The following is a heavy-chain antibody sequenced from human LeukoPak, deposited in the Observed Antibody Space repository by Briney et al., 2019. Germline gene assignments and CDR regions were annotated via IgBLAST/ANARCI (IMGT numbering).Heavy chain of an antibody. CDR2: ISPYNGNT. J-gene: IGHJ4*02. CDR1: GYTFTNYG. V-gene: IGHV1-18*01. D-gene: IGHD6-13*01. Sequence: ASVKVSCKASGYTFTNYGITWVRQAPGQGLEWMGWISPYNGNTNYAQKFQGRVTMTTDTSTSTAYMELRSLRSDDTAVYYCARSGDSSSWYALDYWGQGTLVTVSS. CDR3: ARSGDSSSWYALDY.